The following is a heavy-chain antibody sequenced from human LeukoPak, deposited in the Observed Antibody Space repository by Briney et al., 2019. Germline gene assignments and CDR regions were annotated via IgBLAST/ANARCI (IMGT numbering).Heavy chain of an antibody. Sequence: PGGSLRLSCAAAGFTFSSYSMNWVRQAPGKGLEWVSAISGSGGSTYYADSVKGRFTISRDNSKNTLYLQMNSLRAEDTAVYYCARDLVPAAHSVYYYYYGMDVWGQGTTVTVSS. D-gene: IGHD2-2*01. V-gene: IGHV3-23*01. CDR1: GFTFSSYS. CDR3: ARDLVPAAHSVYYYYYGMDV. J-gene: IGHJ6*02. CDR2: ISGSGGST.